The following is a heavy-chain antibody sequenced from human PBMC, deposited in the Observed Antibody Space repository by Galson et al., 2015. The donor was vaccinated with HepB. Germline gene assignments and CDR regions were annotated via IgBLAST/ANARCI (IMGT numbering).Heavy chain of an antibody. Sequence: SLRLSCAASGFTFSSYAMSWVRQAPGKGLEWVSGIGGSGGTTYYADSVKGRFTISRDNSKNTLYLQMNSLRADDTAVYYCAKDSGWGIGVNWFDPWGQGTLVTVSS. CDR2: IGGSGGTT. CDR1: GFTFSSYA. J-gene: IGHJ5*02. V-gene: IGHV3-23*01. D-gene: IGHD3-16*01. CDR3: AKDSGWGIGVNWFDP.